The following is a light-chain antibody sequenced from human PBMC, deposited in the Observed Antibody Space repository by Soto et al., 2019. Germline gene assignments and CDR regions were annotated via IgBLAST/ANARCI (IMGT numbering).Light chain of an antibody. V-gene: IGKV3-15*01. CDR1: QSVSSN. CDR3: QQYHNWPPWT. Sequence: EIVMTQSPATLSVSPGERVTLSCRASQSVSSNLAWYQQKPGQAPRLLIYGASTRVTDIPARFSGSGSGTEVTLTISSLQSEDFAVYYCQQYHNWPPWTFGQGTKVEIK. CDR2: GAS. J-gene: IGKJ1*01.